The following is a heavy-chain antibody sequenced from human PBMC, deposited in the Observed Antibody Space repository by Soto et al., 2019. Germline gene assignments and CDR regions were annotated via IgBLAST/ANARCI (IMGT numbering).Heavy chain of an antibody. CDR2: IYYSGST. CDR1: GGSISSYY. D-gene: IGHD4-17*01. V-gene: IGHV4-59*01. J-gene: IGHJ6*03. Sequence: SETLSLTCTVSGGSISSYYWSWIRQPPGKGLEWIGYIYYSGSTNYNPSLKSRVTISVDTSKNQFSLKLSSVTAADTAVYYCARRYGDRPYYYYMDVWGKGTKVTVSS. CDR3: ARRYGDRPYYYYMDV.